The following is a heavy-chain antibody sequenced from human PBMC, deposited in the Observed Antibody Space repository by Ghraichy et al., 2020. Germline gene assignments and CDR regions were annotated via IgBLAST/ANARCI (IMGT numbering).Heavy chain of an antibody. D-gene: IGHD3-10*01. CDR1: GFTVRSNY. CDR3: VRAGVEWFDYNDRYYYYAMDV. Sequence: GGSLRLSCAASGFTVRSNYMSWVRQAPGKGLDWVSVIFSGGSTYYADSVRGRFAISRDKSKNTVYLQMNSLRAEDTAVYYCVRAGVEWFDYNDRYYYYAMDVWGLGTTVTVSS. CDR2: IFSGGST. J-gene: IGHJ6*02. V-gene: IGHV3-66*01.